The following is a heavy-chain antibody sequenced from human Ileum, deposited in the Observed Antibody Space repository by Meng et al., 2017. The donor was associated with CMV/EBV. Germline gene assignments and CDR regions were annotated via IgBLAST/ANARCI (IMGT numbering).Heavy chain of an antibody. CDR3: ARESTIFGVGTLTSPIDAFDI. CDR1: GFTLSRYT. Sequence: GESLKISCTASGFTLSRYTMHWVRQAPGKGLEWVAVTSYDGNKDWYADSVKGRFTISRDNSKDTLYLQMNSLTREDTGVYYCARESTIFGVGTLTSPIDAFDIWGEGTMVTVSS. D-gene: IGHD3-3*01. J-gene: IGHJ3*02. V-gene: IGHV3-30*04. CDR2: TSYDGNKD.